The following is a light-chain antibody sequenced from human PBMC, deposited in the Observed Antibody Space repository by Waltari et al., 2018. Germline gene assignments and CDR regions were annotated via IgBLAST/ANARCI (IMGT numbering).Light chain of an antibody. Sequence: QSMLTQPPSASGSPGQRVSISCSGGSSNIGSNALNWYKQLPGTAPKLLMYSHVIRPSGVPDRFSGSRSGTSGSLASSGLQSEDEADYYCASWDDSLKVVLFGGGTKLTVL. V-gene: IGLV1-44*01. J-gene: IGLJ2*01. CDR3: ASWDDSLKVVL. CDR2: SHV. CDR1: SSNIGSNA.